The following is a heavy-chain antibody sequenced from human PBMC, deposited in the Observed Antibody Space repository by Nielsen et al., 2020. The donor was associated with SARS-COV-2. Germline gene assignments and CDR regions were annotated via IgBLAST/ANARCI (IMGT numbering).Heavy chain of an antibody. D-gene: IGHD3-10*01. V-gene: IGHV7-4-1*02. Sequence: ASVKVSCKASGYTFTSYAMNWVRQAPGQGLEWMGWINTNTGNPTYAQGFTGRFVFSLDTSVSTAYLQISSLKAEDTAVYYCALRPLTLYGSGSYYNVFDYWGQGTLVTVSS. J-gene: IGHJ4*02. CDR3: ALRPLTLYGSGSYYNVFDY. CDR2: INTNTGNP. CDR1: GYTFTSYA.